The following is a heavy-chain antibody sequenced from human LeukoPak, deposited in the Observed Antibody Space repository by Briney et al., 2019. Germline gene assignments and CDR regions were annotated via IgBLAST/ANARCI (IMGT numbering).Heavy chain of an antibody. J-gene: IGHJ5*02. V-gene: IGHV3-73*01. CDR3: TRVVKFGHSSGWYVGNWFDP. CDR2: IRSKANSYAT. Sequence: GGSLRLSCAASGLTFSGSAMHWVRQASGKGLEWVGRIRSKANSYATAYAASVSGRFTISRDDSKNTAYLQMNSLKTEDTAVYYCTRVVKFGHSSGWYVGNWFDPWGQGTLVTVSS. D-gene: IGHD6-19*01. CDR1: GLTFSGSA.